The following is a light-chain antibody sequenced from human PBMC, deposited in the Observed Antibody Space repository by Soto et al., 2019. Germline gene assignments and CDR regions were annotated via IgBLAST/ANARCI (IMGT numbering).Light chain of an antibody. CDR1: SSDVGAYNL. J-gene: IGLJ1*01. CDR2: DVY. CDR3: ASFRSGTILV. Sequence: QSVLTQPASVSGSPGQSITISCTGTSSDVGAYNLVSWYQQHPGRAPKLMIYDVYDRPSGVSNRFSGSKSGNTASLTISGLQADDEADYFCASFRSGTILVFGSGTKVTVL. V-gene: IGLV2-14*01.